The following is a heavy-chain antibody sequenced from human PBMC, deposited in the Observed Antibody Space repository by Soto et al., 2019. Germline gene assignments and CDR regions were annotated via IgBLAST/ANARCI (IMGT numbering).Heavy chain of an antibody. J-gene: IGHJ4*02. CDR1: VGSIRSYY. Sequence: QVQLQESGPGLVKPSEPLSLTCTAPVGSIRSYYWSWFRRPPGKGLEWIGYINYSGSTNYNPSLKSRVTISVDTSKNQFSLKLSSVTAADTAVYYCARRYGYSFDYWGQGTLVTVSS. CDR2: INYSGST. V-gene: IGHV4-59*08. CDR3: ARRYGYSFDY. D-gene: IGHD1-1*01.